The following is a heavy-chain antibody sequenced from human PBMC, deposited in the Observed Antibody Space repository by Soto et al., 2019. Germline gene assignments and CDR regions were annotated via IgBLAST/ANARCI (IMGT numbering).Heavy chain of an antibody. V-gene: IGHV4-59*01. D-gene: IGHD2-2*01. CDR1: GGSISSYY. J-gene: IGHJ6*02. CDR3: ARAWGGNIVVVPAAPEPPYYYYGMDV. CDR2: IYYSGST. Sequence: SETLSLTCTVSGGSISSYYWSWIRQPPGKGLEWIGYIYYSGSTNYNPSLKSRVTISVDTSKNQFSLKLSSVTAADTAVYYCARAWGGNIVVVPAAPEPPYYYYGMDVWGQGTTVTVSS.